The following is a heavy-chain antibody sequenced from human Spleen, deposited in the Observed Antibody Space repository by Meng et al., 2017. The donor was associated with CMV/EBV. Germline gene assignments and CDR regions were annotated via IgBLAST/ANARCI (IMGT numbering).Heavy chain of an antibody. D-gene: IGHD3-9*01. Sequence: ASVKVSCKASGYTFTGYYLHWVRQAPGQGLEWMGWISVYNGNANYAQKVEGRLSMTTDTATNTAYMELRSLRSDDTAVYYCARDWECLDRSDVFDIWGQGTMVTVSS. V-gene: IGHV1-18*04. J-gene: IGHJ3*02. CDR2: ISVYNGNA. CDR1: GYTFTGYY. CDR3: ARDWECLDRSDVFDI.